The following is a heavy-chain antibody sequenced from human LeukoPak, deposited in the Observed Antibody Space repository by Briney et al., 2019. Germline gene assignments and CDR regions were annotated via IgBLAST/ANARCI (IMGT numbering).Heavy chain of an antibody. CDR2: IYWDDDK. V-gene: IGHV2-70*18. Sequence: TLSLTCTVSGGAISSYYWSWIRQPPGKSLEWLAHIYWDDDKYYSTSLKTRLTISKDTSKNQVVLTMTNMDPVDTATYYCARQNYDILTGYYDDYWGQGTLVTVSS. D-gene: IGHD3-9*01. CDR3: ARQNYDILTGYYDDY. CDR1: GGAISSYYW. J-gene: IGHJ4*02.